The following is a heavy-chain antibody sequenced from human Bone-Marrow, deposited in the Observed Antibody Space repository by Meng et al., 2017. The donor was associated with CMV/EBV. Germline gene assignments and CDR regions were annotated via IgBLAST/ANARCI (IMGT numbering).Heavy chain of an antibody. CDR1: GFTFSSYG. V-gene: IGHV3-33*06. D-gene: IGHD1-20*01. CDR2: IWYDGSNK. J-gene: IGHJ6*01. CDR3: AKEAITGTNYFYYGKYV. Sequence: GGSLRLSCAASGFTFSSYGMHWVRQAPGKGLEWVAVIWYDGSNKYYADSVKGRFTISRDNSRNTLFLQMDSLRAEDTALYYCAKEAITGTNYFYYGKYVWGQGTTVTVSS.